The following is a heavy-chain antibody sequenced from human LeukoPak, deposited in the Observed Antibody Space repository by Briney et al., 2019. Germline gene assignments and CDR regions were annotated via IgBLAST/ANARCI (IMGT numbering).Heavy chain of an antibody. CDR2: INPNSGGT. Sequence: GASVKVSCKASGYTFTGYYMHWVRQAPGQGLEWMGWINPNSGGTNYAQKFQGRVTMTRDTSISTAYMELSRLRSDDTAVYYCARDWGYYDSSGYSWGQGTLVTVSS. CDR1: GYTFTGYY. D-gene: IGHD3-22*01. J-gene: IGHJ4*02. CDR3: ARDWGYYDSSGYS. V-gene: IGHV1-2*02.